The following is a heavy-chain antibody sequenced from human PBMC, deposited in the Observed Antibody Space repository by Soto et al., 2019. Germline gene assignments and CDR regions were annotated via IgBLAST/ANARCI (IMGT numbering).Heavy chain of an antibody. J-gene: IGHJ3*02. V-gene: IGHV4-31*03. CDR1: GGSLSRGGYY. D-gene: IGHD3-3*01. CDR2: IYYSGST. Sequence: PSETLSLTCTFSGGSLSRGGYYWSWIRQHPGKGLEWIGYIYYSGSTYYNPSLKSRVTISVDTSKNQFSLKLSSVTAADTAVYYCARFAYDFSGVPGEDRASDAFDIWGQGTMFTVSS. CDR3: ARFAYDFSGVPGEDRASDAFDI.